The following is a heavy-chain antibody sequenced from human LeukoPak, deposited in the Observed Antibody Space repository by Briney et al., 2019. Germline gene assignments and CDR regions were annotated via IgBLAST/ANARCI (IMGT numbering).Heavy chain of an antibody. CDR2: IRYDGNNK. V-gene: IGHV3-30*04. CDR3: ARDSYGYNYFDY. J-gene: IGHJ4*02. CDR1: GFTFRNYA. D-gene: IGHD5-18*01. Sequence: GGSLRLSCAGSGFTFRNYAMHWVRQAPGKGLEWVAFIRYDGNNKYYADSVKGRFTISRDNSKNTLYLEVNSLGAGDTAVYYCARDSYGYNYFDYWGQGTLVTVSS.